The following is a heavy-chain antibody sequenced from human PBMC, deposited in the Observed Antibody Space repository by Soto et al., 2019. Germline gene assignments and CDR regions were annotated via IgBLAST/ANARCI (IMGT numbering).Heavy chain of an antibody. D-gene: IGHD1-1*01. CDR1: GFTFSTYA. Sequence: GGSLRLSCAVSGFTFSTYAMNWVRQAPGNGLEWVSAISGSGGSKHYADSVKGRFTISRDNSKNTLYLQMNSLRDEDTAVYHCVKGYWKGDVWGQGTTVTVSS. J-gene: IGHJ6*02. V-gene: IGHV3-23*01. CDR3: VKGYWKGDV. CDR2: ISGSGGSK.